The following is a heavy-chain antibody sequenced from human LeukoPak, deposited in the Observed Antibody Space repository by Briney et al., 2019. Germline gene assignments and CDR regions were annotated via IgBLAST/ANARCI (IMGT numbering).Heavy chain of an antibody. D-gene: IGHD1-1*01. Sequence: GSLRLSCAASGFTFSSYAMHWVRQAPGKGLEWVAVISYDGSNKYYADSVKGRFTISRDNSKNTLYLQMNSLRAEDTAVYYCARARGYGEYWGQGTLVTVSS. CDR2: ISYDGSNK. CDR1: GFTFSSYA. V-gene: IGHV3-30*04. CDR3: ARARGYGEY. J-gene: IGHJ4*02.